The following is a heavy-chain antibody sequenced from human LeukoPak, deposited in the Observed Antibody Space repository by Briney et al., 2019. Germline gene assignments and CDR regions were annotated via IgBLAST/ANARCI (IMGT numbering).Heavy chain of an antibody. CDR3: ARVKEYCSSTSCLRH. J-gene: IGHJ1*01. CDR1: GFTFSSYG. Sequence: GGSLRLSCAASGFTFSSYGMHWVRQAPGKGLEWVAFIRYDGSNKYYADSVKGRFTISRDNAKNSLYLQMNSLRAEDTAVYYCARVKEYCSSTSCLRHWGQGTLVTVSS. D-gene: IGHD2-2*01. V-gene: IGHV3-30*02. CDR2: IRYDGSNK.